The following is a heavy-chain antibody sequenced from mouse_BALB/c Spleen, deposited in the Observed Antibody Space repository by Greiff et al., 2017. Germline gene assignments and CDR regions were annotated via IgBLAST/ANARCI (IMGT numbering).Heavy chain of an antibody. CDR3: ARGGYDGYFDY. V-gene: IGHV5-12-2*01. CDR1: GFTFSSYT. D-gene: IGHD2-14*01. CDR2: ISNGGGST. J-gene: IGHJ2*01. Sequence: EVKLVESGGGLVQPGGSLKLSCAASGFTFSSYTMSWVRQTPEKRLEWVAYISNGGGSTYYPDTVKGQFTISRDNAKNTLYLQMSSLKSEDTAMYYCARGGYDGYFDYWGQGTTLTVSS.